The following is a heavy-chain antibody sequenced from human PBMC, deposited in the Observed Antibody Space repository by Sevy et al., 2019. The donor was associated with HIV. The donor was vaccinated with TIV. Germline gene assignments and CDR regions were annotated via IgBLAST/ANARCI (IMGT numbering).Heavy chain of an antibody. V-gene: IGHV3-21*01. Sequence: GGSLRLSCAASGFTFSSYSMNWVRQAPGKGLEWVSSITSRSSYIYYADSVKGRFTISRDNAKNSLYLQMNSLRAEDTAVYYCAKDGYSSRTGDYWGQGTLVTVSS. CDR1: GFTFSSYS. D-gene: IGHD6-13*01. J-gene: IGHJ4*02. CDR3: AKDGYSSRTGDY. CDR2: ITSRSSYI.